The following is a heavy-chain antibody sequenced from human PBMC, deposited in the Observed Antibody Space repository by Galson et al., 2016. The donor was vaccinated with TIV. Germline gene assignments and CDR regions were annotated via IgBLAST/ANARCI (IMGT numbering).Heavy chain of an antibody. D-gene: IGHD4-23*01. J-gene: IGHJ3*02. Sequence: SETLSLTCTVSAGSMSNYYWSWIRQPPGKGLEWIGYIYHSGSTKYNPSLNSRITISVDTSSNQLSLKVTLVTAADTAVYYCATVASNGYYGGVDAFDMWGHGTMVTVSS. V-gene: IGHV4-59*01. CDR3: ATVASNGYYGGVDAFDM. CDR1: AGSMSNYY. CDR2: IYHSGST.